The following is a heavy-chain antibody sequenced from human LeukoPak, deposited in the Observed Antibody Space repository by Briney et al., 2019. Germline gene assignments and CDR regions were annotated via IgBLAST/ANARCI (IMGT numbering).Heavy chain of an antibody. V-gene: IGHV1-46*01. CDR2: INPSGGST. CDR3: ARGGRGLWDYGSGIRRRFDY. D-gene: IGHD3-10*01. J-gene: IGHJ4*02. CDR1: GYTFTSYY. Sequence: ASVKVSCKASGYTFTSYYMHWVRQAPGQGLEWMGIINPSGGSTSYARKFQGRVTMTRDTSTSTVYMELSSLRSEDMAVNYCARGGRGLWDYGSGIRRRFDYWGQGTLVTVSS.